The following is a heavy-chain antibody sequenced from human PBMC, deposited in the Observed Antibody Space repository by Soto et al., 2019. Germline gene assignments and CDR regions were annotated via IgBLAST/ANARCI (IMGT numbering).Heavy chain of an antibody. J-gene: IGHJ6*02. CDR1: GYTFTSYG. CDR3: ARGATTQSNVGRTTGYFYGMDV. Sequence: QVQLLQSGPEVKKPGASVKVSCKASGYTFTSYGISWVRQAPGQGLEWMGWISPFYGNTNYAQKFQGRVTMTTDTSTTTAYMEVRSLRSDDTAVYYCARGATTQSNVGRTTGYFYGMDVWGQGTTVTVSS. D-gene: IGHD1-26*01. V-gene: IGHV1-18*04. CDR2: ISPFYGNT.